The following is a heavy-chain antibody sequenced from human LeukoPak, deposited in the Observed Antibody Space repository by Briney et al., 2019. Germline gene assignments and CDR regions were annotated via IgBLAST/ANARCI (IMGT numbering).Heavy chain of an antibody. CDR1: GFTFSDFW. J-gene: IGHJ4*02. CDR3: ARDNGWYFDY. CDR2: ISSSSSYI. Sequence: GGSLRLSCAASGFTFSDFWMHWVRHAPGKGLEWVSSISSSSSYIYYADSVKGRFTISRDNAKNSLYLQMNSLRAEDTAVYYCARDNGWYFDYWGQGTLVTVSS. V-gene: IGHV3-21*01. D-gene: IGHD6-19*01.